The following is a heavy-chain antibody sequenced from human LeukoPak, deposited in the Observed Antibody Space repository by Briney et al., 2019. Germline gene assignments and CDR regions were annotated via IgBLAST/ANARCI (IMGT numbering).Heavy chain of an antibody. CDR2: ISAYNGNT. CDR3: ARDYYDTSGYFYGSNY. D-gene: IGHD3-22*01. V-gene: IGHV1-18*01. J-gene: IGHJ4*02. Sequence: ASVKVSCKASGYTFTSYGISWVRQAPGQGLEWMGWISAYNGNTNYAQKLQGRVTMTTDTSTPTAYMELRSLRSDDTAVYYCARDYYDTSGYFYGSNYWGQGTLVTVSS. CDR1: GYTFTSYG.